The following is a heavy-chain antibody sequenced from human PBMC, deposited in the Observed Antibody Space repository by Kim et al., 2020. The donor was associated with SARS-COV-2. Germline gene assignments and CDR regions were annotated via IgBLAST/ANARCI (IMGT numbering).Heavy chain of an antibody. V-gene: IGHV4-59*13. J-gene: IGHJ4*02. D-gene: IGHD6-13*01. CDR3: ARFSYSSSWYGDY. Sequence: SETLSLTCTVSGGSISSYYWSWIRQPPGKGLEWIGYIYYSGSTNYNPSLKSRVTISVDTSKNHFSLKLSSVTAADTAVYYCARFSYSSSWYGDYWGQGTLVTVSS. CDR1: GGSISSYY. CDR2: IYYSGST.